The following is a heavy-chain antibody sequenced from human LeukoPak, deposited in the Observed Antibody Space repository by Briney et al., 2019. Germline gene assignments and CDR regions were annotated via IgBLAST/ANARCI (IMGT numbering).Heavy chain of an antibody. Sequence: SETLSLTCAVYGGSFSGYYWSWIRQPPGKGLEWIGEINHSGSTNYNPSLKSRVTISVDTSKNQSSLKLSSVTAADTAVYYCARGFEGSGSLKYPHLGFDPWGQGTLVTVSS. CDR1: GGSFSGYY. CDR2: INHSGST. D-gene: IGHD3-10*01. J-gene: IGHJ5*02. V-gene: IGHV4-34*01. CDR3: ARGFEGSGSLKYPHLGFDP.